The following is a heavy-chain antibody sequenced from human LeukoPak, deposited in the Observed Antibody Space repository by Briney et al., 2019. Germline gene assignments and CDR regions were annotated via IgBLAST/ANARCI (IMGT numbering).Heavy chain of an antibody. CDR1: GFTFSDNY. CDR2: ISSGSTYI. D-gene: IGHD1-1*01. J-gene: IGHJ4*02. V-gene: IGHV3-11*05. CDR3: ARDRVNWNDVGGLFDY. Sequence: GGSLRLSCAASGFTFSDNYMSWIRQAPGKGLEWVSYISSGSTYINYADSVKGRFTISRDNAKKSLYLQMNSLRAEDTAVYYCARDRVNWNDVGGLFDYWGQGTLVTVSS.